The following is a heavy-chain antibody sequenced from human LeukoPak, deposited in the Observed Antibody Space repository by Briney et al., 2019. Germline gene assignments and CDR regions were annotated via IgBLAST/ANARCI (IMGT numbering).Heavy chain of an antibody. D-gene: IGHD6-6*01. CDR2: INHSEST. Sequence: SETLSLTGAVYGGSCSGYYWSWIGQPPGKGLKGIGGINHSESTNDKPSLKSGVTISADTSKHQRSLNPSSVAAADTAVHYCTRSLNRGTSSALDYWGQGTLVTVSS. J-gene: IGHJ4*02. CDR3: TRSLNRGTSSALDY. V-gene: IGHV4-34*01. CDR1: GGSCSGYY.